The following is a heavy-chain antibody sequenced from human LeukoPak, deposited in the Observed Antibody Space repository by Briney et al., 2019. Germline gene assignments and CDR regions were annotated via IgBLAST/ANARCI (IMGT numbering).Heavy chain of an antibody. V-gene: IGHV3-30-3*01. CDR3: ARDQYSSSRVVDY. D-gene: IGHD6-6*01. CDR1: GFTFSSYA. CDR2: ISYDGSNE. J-gene: IGHJ4*02. Sequence: GGSLRLSCAASGFTFSSYAMHWVRQAPGKGLEWVAVISYDGSNEYYADSVKGRFTISRDNSKNTLYLQMNSLRAEDTAVYYCARDQYSSSRVVDYWGQGTLVTVSS.